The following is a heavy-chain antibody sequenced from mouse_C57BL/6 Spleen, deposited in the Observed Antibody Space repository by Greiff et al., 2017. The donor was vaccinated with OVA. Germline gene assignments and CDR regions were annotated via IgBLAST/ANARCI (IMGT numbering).Heavy chain of an antibody. J-gene: IGHJ4*01. D-gene: IGHD2-1*01. V-gene: IGHV1-82*01. CDR1: GYAFSSSW. CDR3: ARGGGNYFFYAMDY. CDR2: IYPGDGDT. Sequence: VKLMESGPELVKPGASVKISCKASGYAFSSSWMNWVKQRPGKGLEWIGRIYPGDGDTNYNGKFKGKATLTADKSSSTAYMQLSSLTSEDSAVYFCARGGGNYFFYAMDYWGQGTSVTVSS.